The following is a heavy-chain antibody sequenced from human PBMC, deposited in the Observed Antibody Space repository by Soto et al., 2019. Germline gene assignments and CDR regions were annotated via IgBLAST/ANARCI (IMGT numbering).Heavy chain of an antibody. D-gene: IGHD1-26*01. CDR1: GFTFSSYA. CDR3: AGGPWVAERRNAFDI. Sequence: GGSLRLSCAASGFTFSSYAMSWVRQAPGKGLVWVSVILGSDDRTYYADSVKGRFTISRDNSKNTLYLQMNSLRAEDTAVYYCAGGPWVAERRNAFDIWGQGTMVTVSS. CDR2: ILGSDDRT. J-gene: IGHJ3*02. V-gene: IGHV3-23*01.